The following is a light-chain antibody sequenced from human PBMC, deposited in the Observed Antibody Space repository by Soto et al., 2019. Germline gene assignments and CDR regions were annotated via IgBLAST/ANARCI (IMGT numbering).Light chain of an antibody. V-gene: IGLV2-23*01. CDR1: SSDVGNYNL. CDR3: CSFALRSTLI. Sequence: QSALTQPASVSGSPGQSITISCTGTSSDVGNYNLVSWYQQYPGKAPKLMIYEGGKWPSGVSNRFSGSKSGNTASLTISGLQAEDEADYYCCSFALRSTLIFGGGTKVTAL. CDR2: EGG. J-gene: IGLJ2*01.